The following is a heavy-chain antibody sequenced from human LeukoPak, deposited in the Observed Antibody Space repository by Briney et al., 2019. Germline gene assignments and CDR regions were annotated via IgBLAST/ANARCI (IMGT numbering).Heavy chain of an antibody. Sequence: ASVKVSCKASGGTFSSYTISWVRQAPGQGLEWMGRIIPILGIANYAQKFQGRVTITADKSTSTAYMELSSLRSEDTAVYYCAREKDSYDFWSGYNWFDPWGQGTLVTLSS. CDR3: AREKDSYDFWSGYNWFDP. J-gene: IGHJ5*02. V-gene: IGHV1-69*04. CDR1: GGTFSSYT. D-gene: IGHD3-3*01. CDR2: IIPILGIA.